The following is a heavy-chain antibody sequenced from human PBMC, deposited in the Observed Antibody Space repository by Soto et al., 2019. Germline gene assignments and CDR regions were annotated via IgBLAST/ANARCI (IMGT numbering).Heavy chain of an antibody. D-gene: IGHD4-17*01. V-gene: IGHV4-31*03. CDR2: IYYSGST. J-gene: IGHJ3*02. Sequence: QVQLQESGPGLVKPSQTLSLTCTVSGGSISSGGYYWSWIRQHPGKGLEWIGYIYYSGSTYYNPSLKSRVTISVDTSKNQFSLKLSSVTAADTAVYYRARDRGPSLYGDPPAGAFDIWGQGTMVTVSS. CDR3: ARDRGPSLYGDPPAGAFDI. CDR1: GGSISSGGYY.